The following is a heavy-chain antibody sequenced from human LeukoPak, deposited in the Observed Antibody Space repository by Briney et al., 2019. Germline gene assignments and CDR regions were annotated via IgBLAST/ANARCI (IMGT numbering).Heavy chain of an antibody. V-gene: IGHV3-23*01. J-gene: IGHJ4*02. CDR2: ISGSSGST. CDR3: AREVGIFDY. Sequence: PGGSLRLSCAASGFTFSSYAMSWVRQAPGEGLEWVSVISGSSGSTYYADSVKGRFTISRDNSKNTLFLQMNSLRAEDTAVYYCAREVGIFDYWGQGTLVTVST. CDR1: GFTFSSYA. D-gene: IGHD1-1*01.